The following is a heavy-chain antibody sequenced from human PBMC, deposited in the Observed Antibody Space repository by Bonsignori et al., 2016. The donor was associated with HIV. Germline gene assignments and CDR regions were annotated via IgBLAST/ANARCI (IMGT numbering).Heavy chain of an antibody. CDR2: MNPNSGNT. J-gene: IGHJ4*02. Sequence: WVRQAPGQGLEWMGWMNPNSGNTGYAQKFQGRVTMTRNTSISTAYMELSSLRSEDTAVYYCARGPPAAYYYDSSGYYINYWGQGTLVTVSS. CDR3: ARGPPAAYYYDSSGYYINY. D-gene: IGHD3-22*01. V-gene: IGHV1-8*01.